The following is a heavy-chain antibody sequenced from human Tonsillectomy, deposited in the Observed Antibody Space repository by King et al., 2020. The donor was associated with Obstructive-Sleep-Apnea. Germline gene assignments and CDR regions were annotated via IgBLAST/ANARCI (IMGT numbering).Heavy chain of an antibody. CDR1: GFTLDDYA. Sequence: VQLVESGGGLVQPGRSLRLSCAASGFTLDDYAMHWVRPAPGKGLDWVSGISWNSGSIGYADSVKGRFTISRDNAKNSLYLQMNSLRAEDTALYYCAKGAVNLRGPFYWYFDLWGRGTLVTVSS. CDR2: ISWNSGSI. CDR3: AKGAVNLRGPFYWYFDL. V-gene: IGHV3-9*01. J-gene: IGHJ2*01.